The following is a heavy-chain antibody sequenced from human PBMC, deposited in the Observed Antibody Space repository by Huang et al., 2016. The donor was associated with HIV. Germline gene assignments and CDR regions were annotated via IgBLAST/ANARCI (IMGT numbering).Heavy chain of an antibody. Sequence: QVQLVQSGAEVKKPGSSVKVSCKASGGTFSTYAISWVRQAPGQGCAGMGGIIPIFGTANDAQKFQGTVTITADEFTSTAYMELSSLRSEDTALYYCARGRTRSSLYDSYYGLDVWGQGTTVTVSS. J-gene: IGHJ6*02. CDR2: IIPIFGTA. CDR1: GGTFSTYA. D-gene: IGHD6-6*01. CDR3: ARGRTRSSLYDSYYGLDV. V-gene: IGHV1-69*01.